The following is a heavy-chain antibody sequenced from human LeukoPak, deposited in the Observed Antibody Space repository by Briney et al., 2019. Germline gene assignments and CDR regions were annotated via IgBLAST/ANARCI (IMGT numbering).Heavy chain of an antibody. CDR2: IKQDGSQK. D-gene: IGHD3-22*01. CDR1: GFSFGSYW. Sequence: GGSLRLSCAASGFSFGSYWMSWVRQAPGKGLEWVANIKQDGSQKFYVDSVKGRFSISRDSAKNSLYLQMNSLRAEDTAVYYCARDQSPITMIVVANDAFDIWGQGTMVTVSS. J-gene: IGHJ3*02. CDR3: ARDQSPITMIVVANDAFDI. V-gene: IGHV3-7*01.